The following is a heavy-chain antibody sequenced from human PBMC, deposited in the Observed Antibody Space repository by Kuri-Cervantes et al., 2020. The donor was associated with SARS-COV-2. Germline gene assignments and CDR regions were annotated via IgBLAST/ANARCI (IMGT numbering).Heavy chain of an antibody. J-gene: IGHJ6*02. Sequence: ASVKVSCKASGYTFTSYYMHWVRQAPGQGLEWVGIINPSGGSTSYAQKFQGRVTMTRDTSTSTVYMELSSLRSEDTAVYYCARVPVVPAANSPYYYYYYGMDVWGQGTTVTVSS. CDR2: INPSGGST. CDR1: GYTFTSYY. CDR3: ARVPVVPAANSPYYYYYYGMDV. V-gene: IGHV1-46*01. D-gene: IGHD2-2*01.